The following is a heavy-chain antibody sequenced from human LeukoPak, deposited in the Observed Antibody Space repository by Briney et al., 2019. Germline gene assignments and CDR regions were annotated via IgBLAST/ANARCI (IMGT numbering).Heavy chain of an antibody. CDR2: MKPKSGET. CDR3: ARDYGGNSGWFDP. D-gene: IGHD4-23*01. V-gene: IGHV1-8*01. Sequence: ASVKVSCKASGYTLTNYDINWVRQATGQGLEWMGWMKPKSGETGYAEKFQGRATMTRDTSISTAYMELSSLTSEDTAVYYCARDYGGNSGWFDPWGQGTLVTVSS. CDR1: GYTLTNYD. J-gene: IGHJ5*02.